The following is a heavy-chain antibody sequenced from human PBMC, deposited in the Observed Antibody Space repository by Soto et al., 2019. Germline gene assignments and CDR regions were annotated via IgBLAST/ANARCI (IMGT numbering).Heavy chain of an antibody. CDR2: INPNSGGT. D-gene: IGHD6-6*01. V-gene: IGHV1-2*04. CDR3: ARDLEQLASTSYYYYGMDV. Sequence: GASVKVSCKASGYTFTGYYMHWVRQAPGQGLERMGWINPNSGGTNYAQKFQGWVTMTRDTSISTAYMELSRLRSDDTAVYYCARDLEQLASTSYYYYGMDVWGQGTTVTVSS. J-gene: IGHJ6*02. CDR1: GYTFTGYY.